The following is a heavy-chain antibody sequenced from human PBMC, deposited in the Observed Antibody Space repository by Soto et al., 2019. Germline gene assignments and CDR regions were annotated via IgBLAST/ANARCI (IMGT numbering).Heavy chain of an antibody. Sequence: EVQLVESGGGLIQPGGSLRLSCAASWFSVSSNYMSWVRQAPGKGLEWVSVIYSGGNTHYADSVKGRFTISRDNSKNTLYLQMIRLRAEDTAVYYCARDSTWIPYYHYGMDVWGQGTTVTVSS. D-gene: IGHD5-18*01. CDR1: WFSVSSNY. CDR3: ARDSTWIPYYHYGMDV. CDR2: IYSGGNT. J-gene: IGHJ6*02. V-gene: IGHV3-53*01.